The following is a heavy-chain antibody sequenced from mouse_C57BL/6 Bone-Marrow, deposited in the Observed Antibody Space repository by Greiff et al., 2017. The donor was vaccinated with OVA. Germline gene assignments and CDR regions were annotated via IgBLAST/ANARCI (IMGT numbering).Heavy chain of an antibody. CDR1: GYSFTGYF. Sequence: DVKLVESGPELAKPGDSVKISCKASGYSFTGYFMNWVMQSHGQSLEWIGRINPYNGDTFYNQKFKGKATLTVDKSSSTAHMELRSLTSEDSAVYYCVASLYYCGSHWYFDVWGTGTTVTVSS. V-gene: IGHV1-20*01. J-gene: IGHJ1*03. CDR2: INPYNGDT. D-gene: IGHD1-1*01. CDR3: VASLYYCGSHWYFDV.